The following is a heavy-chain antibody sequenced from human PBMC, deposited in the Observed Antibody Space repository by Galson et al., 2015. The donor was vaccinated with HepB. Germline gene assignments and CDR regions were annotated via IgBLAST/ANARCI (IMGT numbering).Heavy chain of an antibody. Sequence: SLRLSCAASGFTLRSYEMNWVRQAPGKGLEWVSYISSSGTNIYYADSVKGRFIVSRDNAKNSLYLQMNSLRAEDTAVYYCAREFGRSGPLETDPWGQGTQVTVSS. CDR3: AREFGRSGPLETDP. D-gene: IGHD6-25*01. CDR2: ISSSGTNI. CDR1: GFTLRSYE. J-gene: IGHJ5*02. V-gene: IGHV3-48*03.